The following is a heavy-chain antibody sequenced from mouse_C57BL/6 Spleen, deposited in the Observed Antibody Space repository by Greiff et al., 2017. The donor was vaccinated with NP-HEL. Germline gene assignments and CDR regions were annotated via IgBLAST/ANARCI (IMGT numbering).Heavy chain of an antibody. V-gene: IGHV14-3*01. CDR2: IDPANGNT. CDR1: GFNIKNTY. Sequence: VQLQQSVAELVRPGASVKLSCTASGFNIKNTYMHWVKQRPEQGLEWIGRIDPANGNTKYAPKFQGKATITADTSSNTAYLQLSSVTSEDTCVYYCSNYYGSRDAMDYWGQGTSVTVSS. D-gene: IGHD1-1*01. J-gene: IGHJ4*01. CDR3: SNYYGSRDAMDY.